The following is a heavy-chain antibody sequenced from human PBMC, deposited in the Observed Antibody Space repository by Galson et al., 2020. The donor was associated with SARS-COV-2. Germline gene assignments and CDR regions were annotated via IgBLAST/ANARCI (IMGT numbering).Heavy chain of an antibody. CDR2: ISRSGVNT. D-gene: IGHD6-25*01. Sequence: GRSLRLSCAASGFTFSNYAMTWVRQAPGKGLEWVSSISRSGVNTYYADSVKGRLTISRDNSKNILDLFMNSLRAGDSAIYVCAKDRGGTCPRHDNGGQGTQVTVSS. CDR3: AKDRGGTCPRHDN. V-gene: IGHV3-23*01. J-gene: IGHJ4*02. CDR1: GFTFSNYA.